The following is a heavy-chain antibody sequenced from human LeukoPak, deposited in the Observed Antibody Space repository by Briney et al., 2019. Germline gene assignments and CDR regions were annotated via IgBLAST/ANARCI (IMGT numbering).Heavy chain of an antibody. J-gene: IGHJ4*02. V-gene: IGHV4-34*01. CDR1: GGSFSGYY. Sequence: SETLSLTCAAYGGSFSGYYWSWIRQPPGKGLEWIGEINHSGSTNYNPSLKSRVTISVDTSKKQFSLKLSSVTAADTAVYYCARVHCGGDCYSAYYFDYWGQGTLVTVSS. D-gene: IGHD2-21*02. CDR2: INHSGST. CDR3: ARVHCGGDCYSAYYFDY.